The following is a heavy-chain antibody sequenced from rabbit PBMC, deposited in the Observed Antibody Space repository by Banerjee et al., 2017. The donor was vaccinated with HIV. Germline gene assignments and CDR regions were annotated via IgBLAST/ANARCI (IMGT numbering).Heavy chain of an antibody. D-gene: IGHD1-1*01. J-gene: IGHJ6*01. CDR1: GFSFSNKA. CDR3: VREVAHILGL. V-gene: IGHV1S7*01. Sequence: QLVESGGGLVKPEGTLKLSCTASGFSFSNKAVMCWVRQAPGKGLEWIGYIDPVFGIAVYASWVNGRFTISRDNAQNTLYLQLSSLTAADTATYFCVREVAHILGLWGQGTLVTVS. CDR2: IDPVFGIA.